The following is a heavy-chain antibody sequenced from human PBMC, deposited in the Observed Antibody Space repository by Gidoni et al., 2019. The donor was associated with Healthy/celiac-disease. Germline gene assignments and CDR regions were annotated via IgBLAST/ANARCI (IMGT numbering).Heavy chain of an antibody. J-gene: IGHJ6*03. V-gene: IGHV1-3*01. D-gene: IGHD3-9*01. CDR3: ASNSFDPRDYYYYMDV. CDR1: GYTFTSYA. CDR2: INAGNGNT. Sequence: QVQLVQSGAEVKKPGASVKVSCKASGYTFTSYAMHWVRQAPGQRLEWMGWINAGNGNTKYSQKFQGRVTITRDTSASTAYMELSSLRSEDTAVYYCASNSFDPRDYYYYMDVWGKGTTVTVSS.